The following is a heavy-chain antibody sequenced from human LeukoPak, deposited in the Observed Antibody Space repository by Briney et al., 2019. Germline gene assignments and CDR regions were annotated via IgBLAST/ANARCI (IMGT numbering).Heavy chain of an antibody. CDR3: ARAGRYYDSSGWDAFDI. J-gene: IGHJ3*02. D-gene: IGHD3-22*01. CDR2: IWYDGSNK. Sequence: GRSLRLSCAASGFTFSSYGMHWARQAPGKGLEWVADIWYDGSNKYYADSVKGRFTISRDNSKNTLYLQINSLRVEDTAVYYCARAGRYYDSSGWDAFDIWGQGTMVTVSS. CDR1: GFTFSSYG. V-gene: IGHV3-33*01.